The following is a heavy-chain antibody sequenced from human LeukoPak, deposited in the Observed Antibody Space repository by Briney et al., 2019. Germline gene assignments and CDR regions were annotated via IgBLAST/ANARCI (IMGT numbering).Heavy chain of an antibody. D-gene: IGHD4-17*01. V-gene: IGHV1-46*01. Sequence: GASVKVSCKASGYTFTSYYMHWVRQAPGQGLEWMGIINPSGGSTSYAQKFQGRVTMTRDPSTSTVYMELSSLRSEDTAVYYCARVYGDGVDDYWGQGTLVTVSS. CDR1: GYTFTSYY. J-gene: IGHJ4*02. CDR2: INPSGGST. CDR3: ARVYGDGVDDY.